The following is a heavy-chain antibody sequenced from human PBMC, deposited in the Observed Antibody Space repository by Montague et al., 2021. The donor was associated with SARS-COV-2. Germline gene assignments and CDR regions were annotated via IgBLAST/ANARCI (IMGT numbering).Heavy chain of an antibody. Sequence: PALVKPTQTLTLTCTFSGFSVSTSGLCVSWIRQPPGKALEWLALIDWDDDTYYSTSLKTRLAISKDTSKNQVVLTMTDMDPVDTGTYYCARIPEYSSGGGPDWYFDLGGRGPLSTVSP. D-gene: IGHD6-19*01. CDR3: ARIPEYSSGGGPDWYFDL. CDR1: GFSVSTSGLC. J-gene: IGHJ2*01. V-gene: IGHV2-70*01. CDR2: IDWDDDT.